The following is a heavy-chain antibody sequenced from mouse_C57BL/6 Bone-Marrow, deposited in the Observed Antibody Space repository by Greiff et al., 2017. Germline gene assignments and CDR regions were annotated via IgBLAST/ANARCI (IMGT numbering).Heavy chain of an antibody. V-gene: IGHV5-6*01. CDR3: ARHVELRGWFAY. D-gene: IGHD1-3*01. CDR2: ISSGGSYT. J-gene: IGHJ3*01. CDR1: GFTFSSYG. Sequence: EVQLVESGGDLVKPGGSLKLSCAASGFTFSSYGMSWVRQTPDNKLEWVATISSGGSYTYYPDSVKGRFTISRDNAKNTLYLQMSSLKSEDTAMYYCARHVELRGWFAYWGQGTLVTVSA.